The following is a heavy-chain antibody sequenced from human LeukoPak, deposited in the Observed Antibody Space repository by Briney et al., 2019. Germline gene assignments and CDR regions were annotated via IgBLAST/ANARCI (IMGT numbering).Heavy chain of an antibody. V-gene: IGHV1-2*02. CDR3: ARVRNYAPGALDFDY. CDR1: GYTFTGSY. D-gene: IGHD3-16*01. CDR2: INPNSGGT. Sequence: ASVKVSCKASGYTFTGSYMHWVRQAPGQGLEWMGWINPNSGGTNYAQKFQGRVTMTRDTSISTAYMELSRLRSDDTAVYYCARVRNYAPGALDFDYWGQGTLVTVSS. J-gene: IGHJ4*02.